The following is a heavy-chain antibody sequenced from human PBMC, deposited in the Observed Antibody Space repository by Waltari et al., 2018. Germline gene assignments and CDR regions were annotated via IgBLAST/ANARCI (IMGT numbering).Heavy chain of an antibody. J-gene: IGHJ4*02. D-gene: IGHD3-22*01. CDR1: GYRFISYW. CDR2: IDPSDSYT. Sequence: EVQLVQSGAEVKKSGESLRISCKGSGYRFISYWISWVRQMPGKGLEWMGNIDPSDSYTNYSPSFQGHVTISADKSISTAYVQWSSLKASDTAMYYCAKHGGGSYYYDSSDYRNIDYWGQGTLVTVSS. CDR3: AKHGGGSYYYDSSDYRNIDY. V-gene: IGHV5-10-1*03.